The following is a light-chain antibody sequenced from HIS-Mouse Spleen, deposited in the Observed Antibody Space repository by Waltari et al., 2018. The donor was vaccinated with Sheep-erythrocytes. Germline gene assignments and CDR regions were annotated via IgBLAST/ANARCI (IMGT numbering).Light chain of an antibody. J-gene: IGLJ3*02. V-gene: IGLV2-23*01. CDR1: SSDVGSYNL. CDR2: EGS. Sequence: QSALTQPASVSGSPGQSITISCTGTSSDVGSYNLVSWYQQHPGKAPKLMIYEGSKRTAWSPNGCAGSKSGNTASLTISGLQAEDEADYDCCSYAGSSTPWVFGGGTKLTVL. CDR3: CSYAGSSTPWV.